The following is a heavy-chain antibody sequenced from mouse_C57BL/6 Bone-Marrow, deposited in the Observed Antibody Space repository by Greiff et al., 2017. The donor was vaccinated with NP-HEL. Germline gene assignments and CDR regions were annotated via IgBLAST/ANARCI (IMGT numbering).Heavy chain of an antibody. J-gene: IGHJ1*03. CDR1: GYAFTNYL. V-gene: IGHV1-54*01. CDR2: INPGSGGT. D-gene: IGHD1-1*01. CDR3: ARRLDYYGSSYGYFDV. Sequence: QVQLQQSGAELVRPGTSVKVSCKASGYAFTNYLIEWVKQRPGQGLEWIGVINPGSGGTNYNEKFKGKATLTADKSSSTAYMQLSSLTSEDSAVYFCARRLDYYGSSYGYFDVWGTGTTVTVSS.